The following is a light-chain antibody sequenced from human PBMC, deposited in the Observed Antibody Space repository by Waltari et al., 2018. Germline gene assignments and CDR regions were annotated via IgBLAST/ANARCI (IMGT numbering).Light chain of an antibody. CDR2: DAS. CDR1: QSVRNF. CDR3: QQRTNWPLT. J-gene: IGKJ4*01. Sequence: EIVLTQSPATLSLSPGERATLSCRASQSVRNFLAWYQQKPGQAPRPLIYDASRRAAGIPARVSGSGSGTDFTLTISRLEPEDFAVFYCQQRTNWPLTFGGGTKLEVK. V-gene: IGKV3-11*01.